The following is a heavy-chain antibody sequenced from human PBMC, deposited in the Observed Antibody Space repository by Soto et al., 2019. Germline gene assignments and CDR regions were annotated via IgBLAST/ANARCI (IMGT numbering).Heavy chain of an antibody. Sequence: ASETLSLTCTVSGGSISSGDYYWSWIRQPPGKGLEWIGYIYYSGSTYYNPSLKSRVTISVDTSKNQFSLKLSSVTAADTAVYYCARGSWDDVTGHYYMDVWGKGTTVTVSS. CDR2: IYYSGST. CDR1: GGSISSGDYY. J-gene: IGHJ6*03. CDR3: ARGSWDDVTGHYYMDV. V-gene: IGHV4-30-4*01. D-gene: IGHD1-1*01.